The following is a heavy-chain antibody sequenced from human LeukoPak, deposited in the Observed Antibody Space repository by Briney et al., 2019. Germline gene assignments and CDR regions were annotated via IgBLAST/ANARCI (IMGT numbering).Heavy chain of an antibody. Sequence: GGSLRLSCAASGFTFSSYWMSWGRQAPGKGLEWVANIKQDGSEKVYADSVKGRFAISRDNAKNSLFLQMDALRAEDTAVYYCARDPYSSTWSYGMDVWGQGTTVSVSS. CDR2: IKQDGSEK. J-gene: IGHJ6*02. D-gene: IGHD6-6*01. CDR1: GFTFSSYW. CDR3: ARDPYSSTWSYGMDV. V-gene: IGHV3-7*05.